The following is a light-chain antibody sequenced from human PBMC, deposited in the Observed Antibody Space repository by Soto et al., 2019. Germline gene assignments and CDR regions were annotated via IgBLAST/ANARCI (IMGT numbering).Light chain of an antibody. Sequence: EIVMTQSPVALCVCAGERGSRSFRASQSVSSSYLAWYQQKPGQAPRLLIYGASSRATGIPDRFSGSGSGTDFTLTISRLEPEDFAVYYCQQYGSSGTFGQGTKVDI. CDR2: GAS. CDR3: QQYGSSGT. CDR1: QSVSSSY. V-gene: IGKV3-20*01. J-gene: IGKJ1*01.